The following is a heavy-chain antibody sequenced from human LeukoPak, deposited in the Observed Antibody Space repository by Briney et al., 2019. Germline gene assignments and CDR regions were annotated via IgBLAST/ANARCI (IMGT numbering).Heavy chain of an antibody. CDR3: AREDIVVVPAAKKIADYFDY. CDR1: GGSFSGYY. CDR2: INHSGST. Sequence: PSETLSLTCAVYGGSFSGYYWSWIRQPPGKGLEWIGEINHSGSTNYNPSLKSRVTISVDTSKNQFSLKLSSVTAADTAVYYCAREDIVVVPAAKKIADYFDYWGQGTLVTVSS. D-gene: IGHD2-2*01. V-gene: IGHV4-34*01. J-gene: IGHJ4*02.